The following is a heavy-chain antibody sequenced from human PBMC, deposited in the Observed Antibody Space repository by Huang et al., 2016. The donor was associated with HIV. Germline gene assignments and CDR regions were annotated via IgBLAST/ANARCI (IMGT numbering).Heavy chain of an antibody. CDR2: INHCGRS. D-gene: IGHD6-19*01. Sequence: QVQLYQWGAGPLKPSETLSLTCGVSGGSLNGYYWNWIRQPPGKGLEWIGEINHCGRSKYNPSLKSRVTISVDTSKNQFSLNLTSVTATDTAVYYCATSSSGGGYYLDIWGRGTLVTVSS. V-gene: IGHV4-34*01. CDR1: GGSLNGYY. J-gene: IGHJ2*01. CDR3: ATSSSGGGYYLDI.